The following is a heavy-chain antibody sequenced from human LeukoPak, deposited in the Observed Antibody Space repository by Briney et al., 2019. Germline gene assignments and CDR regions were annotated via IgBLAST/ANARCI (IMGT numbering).Heavy chain of an antibody. Sequence: GGSLRLSCAASRFTFSSYWMSWVRQAPGKGLEWVANIKPDGSEKYYMDSVKGRFTISRDNAENSLYLQMNSLRAEDTAVYFCARENGFVDYWGQGTLVTVSS. D-gene: IGHD3-3*01. CDR2: IKPDGSEK. J-gene: IGHJ4*02. CDR3: ARENGFVDY. V-gene: IGHV3-7*01. CDR1: RFTFSSYW.